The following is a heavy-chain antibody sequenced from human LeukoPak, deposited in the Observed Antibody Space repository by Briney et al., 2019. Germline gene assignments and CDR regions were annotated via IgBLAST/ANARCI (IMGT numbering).Heavy chain of an antibody. Sequence: SETLSLTCTVSGGSISSGSCYWSWIRQPAGKGLEWIGRIYTSGSTNYSPSLKSRVTISVDTSKNQFSLKLSSVTAADTAVYYCASSPDFLKGGWGPFDYWGQGTLVTVSS. CDR1: GGSISSGSCY. CDR3: ASSPDFLKGGWGPFDY. V-gene: IGHV4-61*02. D-gene: IGHD3-3*01. J-gene: IGHJ4*02. CDR2: IYTSGST.